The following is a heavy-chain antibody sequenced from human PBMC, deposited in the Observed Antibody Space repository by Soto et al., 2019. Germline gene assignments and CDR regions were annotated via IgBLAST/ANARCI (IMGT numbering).Heavy chain of an antibody. Sequence: SETLSLTCAASGGSISSGGYSWSWIRQPPGKGLEWIGYIYHSGSTYYNPSLKSRVTISVDRSKNQFSLKLSSVTAADTAVYYCARALYSSSSGNWFDPWGQGTLVTVSS. CDR2: IYHSGST. D-gene: IGHD6-6*01. CDR3: ARALYSSSSGNWFDP. J-gene: IGHJ5*02. CDR1: GGSISSGGYS. V-gene: IGHV4-30-2*01.